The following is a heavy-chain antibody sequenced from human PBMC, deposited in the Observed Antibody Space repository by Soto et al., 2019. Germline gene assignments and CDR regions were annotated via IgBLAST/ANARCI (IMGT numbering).Heavy chain of an antibody. CDR3: ARESEDLTSNFDY. CDR2: ISSTTNYI. V-gene: IGHV3-21*01. J-gene: IGHJ4*02. CDR1: GFTFTRYS. Sequence: PGRSMRLSSTASGFTFTRYSMNWVSQATGKGLEWVSSISSTTNYIYYADSMKGRFTVSRDNAKNSAYLEMNSLSAEDTAVYYCARESEDLTSNFDYWGQGTLVTVSS.